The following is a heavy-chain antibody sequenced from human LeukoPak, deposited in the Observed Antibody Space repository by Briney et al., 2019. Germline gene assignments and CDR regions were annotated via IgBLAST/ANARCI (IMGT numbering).Heavy chain of an antibody. CDR2: IYYSGST. D-gene: IGHD3/OR15-3a*01. CDR1: GGSISSSSYY. J-gene: IGHJ4*02. CDR3: ARHRDYYFDY. V-gene: IGHV4-39*01. Sequence: PSETLSLTCTVSGGSISSSSYYWGWIRQPPGKGLGWIGSIYYSGSTYYNPSLKSRVTISVDTSKNQFSLKLSSVTAADTAVYYCARHRDYYFDYWGQGTLVTVSS.